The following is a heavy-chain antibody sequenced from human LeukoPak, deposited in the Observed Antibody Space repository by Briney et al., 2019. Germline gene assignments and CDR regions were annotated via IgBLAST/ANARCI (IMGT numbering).Heavy chain of an antibody. CDR1: GFTVSSNY. CDR3: ARDLIRGRCMDV. D-gene: IGHD3-10*01. Sequence: PGGSLRLSCAASGFTVSSNYMSWVRQAPGKGLEWVSVIYSGDSTYHAESVKGRFTISRDNAENTLYLQMNSLRAEDTAVYYCARDLIRGRCMDVWGQETTVIVSS. V-gene: IGHV3-53*01. J-gene: IGHJ6*02. CDR2: IYSGDST.